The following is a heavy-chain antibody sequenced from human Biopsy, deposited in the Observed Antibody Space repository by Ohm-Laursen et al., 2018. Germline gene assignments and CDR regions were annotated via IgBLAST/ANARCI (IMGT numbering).Heavy chain of an antibody. CDR1: GGSISSDY. J-gene: IGHJ6*02. Sequence: TLSLTWTVSGGSISSDYWSWIRQTPGKGLEWIGYIYYSGSTSYNPSLKSRVTISVDTSKNQFSLRLNSVTAADTAVYYCARATNSTGWPYYYFYGMDVWGQGTTVTVSS. D-gene: IGHD2/OR15-2a*01. CDR3: ARATNSTGWPYYYFYGMDV. V-gene: IGHV4-59*01. CDR2: IYYSGST.